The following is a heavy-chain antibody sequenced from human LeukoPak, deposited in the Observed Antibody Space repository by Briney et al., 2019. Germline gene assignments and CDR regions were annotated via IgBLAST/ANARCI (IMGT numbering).Heavy chain of an antibody. CDR3: ASSSGWSVDY. Sequence: PSETLSLTCTVSGGSISSYYWSWIRQPPGKGLEWIGYIYYSGSTNYKSSLKSRVTISVDASKNQFSLKLSSVTAADTAVYYCASSSGWSVDYWGQGTLVTVSS. V-gene: IGHV4-59*12. CDR2: IYYSGST. J-gene: IGHJ4*02. D-gene: IGHD6-19*01. CDR1: GGSISSYY.